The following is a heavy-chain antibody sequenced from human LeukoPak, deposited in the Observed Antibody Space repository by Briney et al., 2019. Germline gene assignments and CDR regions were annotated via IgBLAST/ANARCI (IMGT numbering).Heavy chain of an antibody. CDR1: GGTFSSYA. D-gene: IGHD2-2*01. CDR2: IIPILGIA. CDR3: ARESEVVPAAPFDY. V-gene: IGHV1-69*04. Sequence: ASVKVSCKASGGTFSSYAISWVRQAPGQGLEWMGRIIPILGIANYAQKFQGRVTITADKSTSTAYMELSSLRSEDTAVYYCARESEVVPAAPFDYWGQGTLVTVSS. J-gene: IGHJ4*02.